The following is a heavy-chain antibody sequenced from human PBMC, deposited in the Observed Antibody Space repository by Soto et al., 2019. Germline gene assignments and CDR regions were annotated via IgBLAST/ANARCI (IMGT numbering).Heavy chain of an antibody. J-gene: IGHJ4*02. CDR1: VYTFTSYG. CDR2: ISAYNGNT. V-gene: IGHV1-18*01. CDR3: ARDGVSGGSCYSCGQFDY. D-gene: IGHD2-15*01. Sequence: EASVKVCCKASVYTFTSYGMRCVRQAPGQGLEWMGWISAYNGNTNYAQKLQGRVTMTTDTSTSTAYMELRSLRSDDTAVYYCARDGVSGGSCYSCGQFDYWGQGTLVTVSS.